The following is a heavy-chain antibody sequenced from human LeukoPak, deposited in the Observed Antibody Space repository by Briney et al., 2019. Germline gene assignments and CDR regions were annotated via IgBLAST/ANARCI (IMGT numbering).Heavy chain of an antibody. D-gene: IGHD5-12*01. Sequence: SETLSLTCTVSGGSISSYYWSWMRQPPGKGLECIGYIYYSGSTNYNPSLKSRVTISVDTSKNQFSLKLSSVTAADTAVYYCARDGYSGNDGLWGQGTLVTVSS. CDR3: ARDGYSGNDGL. CDR1: GGSISSYY. V-gene: IGHV4-59*01. J-gene: IGHJ4*02. CDR2: IYYSGST.